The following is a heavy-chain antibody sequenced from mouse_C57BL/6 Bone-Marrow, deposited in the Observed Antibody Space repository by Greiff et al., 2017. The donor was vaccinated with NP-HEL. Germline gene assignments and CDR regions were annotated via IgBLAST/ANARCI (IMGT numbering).Heavy chain of an antibody. J-gene: IGHJ3*01. CDR3: ARWGLRRAWFAY. CDR1: GYAFSSSW. CDR2: IYPGDGAT. Sequence: QVQLQQSGPELVKPGASVKISCKASGYAFSSSWLNWVKQRPGKGLEWIGRIYPGDGATNYNGKFKGKATLTADKSSSTAYLQLSSLTSDDSAVYFCARWGLRRAWFAYWGQGTLVTVSA. D-gene: IGHD2-2*01. V-gene: IGHV1-82*01.